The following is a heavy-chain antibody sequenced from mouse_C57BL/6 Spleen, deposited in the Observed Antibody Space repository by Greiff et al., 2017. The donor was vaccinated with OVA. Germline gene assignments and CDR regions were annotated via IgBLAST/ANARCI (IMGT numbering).Heavy chain of an antibody. CDR3: ARDPDGYYQAWFAY. J-gene: IGHJ3*01. V-gene: IGHV5-4*01. CDR2: ISDGGSYT. CDR1: GFTFSSYA. Sequence: EVQLQQSGGGLVKPGGSLKLSCAASGFTFSSYAMSWVRQSPEKRLEWVATISDGGSYTYYPDNVKGRFTISRDNAKNNLYLQMSHLKSEDTAMYYCARDPDGYYQAWFAYWGQGTLVTVSA. D-gene: IGHD2-3*01.